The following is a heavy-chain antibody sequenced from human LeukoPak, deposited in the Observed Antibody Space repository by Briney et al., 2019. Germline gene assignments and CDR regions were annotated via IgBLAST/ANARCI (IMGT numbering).Heavy chain of an antibody. J-gene: IGHJ4*02. Sequence: GGSLRLSCAVSGFSIGVNGVTWVRQTAEKGLECVSAISENPERRHYSNSVRGRFVISRDMSKNSVFLQMASLRAEDTAIYYCAREENTLLLSLDYWGLGTLVTVSS. CDR1: GFSIGVNG. D-gene: IGHD2/OR15-2a*01. V-gene: IGHV3-23*01. CDR2: ISENPERR. CDR3: AREENTLLLSLDY.